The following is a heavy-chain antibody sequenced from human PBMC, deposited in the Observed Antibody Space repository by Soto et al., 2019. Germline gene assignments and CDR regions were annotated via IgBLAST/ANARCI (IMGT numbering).Heavy chain of an antibody. Sequence: XATLSLTCTVSGGSISSTNHYWGWIRQPPGKGLEWIGDIYYSGMTRYNPSLKSRVTISVDTSKNQFSLKLSSVTAADTAVYYCARHGYYYDSTGYYYFVWGQGTLVTVSS. CDR3: ARHGYYYDSTGYYYFV. CDR1: GGSISSTNHY. CDR2: IYYSGMT. D-gene: IGHD3-22*01. V-gene: IGHV4-39*01. J-gene: IGHJ4*02.